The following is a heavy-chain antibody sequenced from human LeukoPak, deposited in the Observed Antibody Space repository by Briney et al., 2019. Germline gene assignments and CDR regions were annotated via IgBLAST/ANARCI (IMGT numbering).Heavy chain of an antibody. J-gene: IGHJ5*02. CDR1: GFAFSSYS. CDR3: ARAGEDVVLGPAPVGGSPYNWFDP. V-gene: IGHV3-30-3*01. Sequence: PGGSLRLSCAASGFAFSSYSMHWVRQAPGKGLEWVAVISYDGHNKEYADSVKGRFTISRDNSKNALYLQMNSLRPEDTAVYYCARAGEDVVLGPAPVGGSPYNWFDPWGQGTLVTVSS. D-gene: IGHD2-2*01. CDR2: ISYDGHNK.